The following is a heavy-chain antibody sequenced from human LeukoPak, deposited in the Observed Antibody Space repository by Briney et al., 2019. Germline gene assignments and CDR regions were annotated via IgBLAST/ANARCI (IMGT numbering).Heavy chain of an antibody. CDR1: GGSFSGYY. CDR3: ARHGYGDYVLRWFDP. J-gene: IGHJ5*02. CDR2: ISHSGST. D-gene: IGHD4-17*01. V-gene: IGHV4-34*01. Sequence: SETLSLTCAVYGGSFSGYYWSWIRQPPGKGLEWIGEISHSGSTNYNPSLKSRVTISVDTSKNQFSLRLSSVTAADTAVYYCARHGYGDYVLRWFDPWGQGTLVTVSS.